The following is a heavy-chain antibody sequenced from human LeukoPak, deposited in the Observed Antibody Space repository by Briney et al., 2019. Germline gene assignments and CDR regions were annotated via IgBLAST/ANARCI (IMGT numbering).Heavy chain of an antibody. Sequence: PGGSLRLSCAASGFTFSSYGMLWVRQAPGKGLEWVAFIRYDGSNKYYADFVKGRFTISRDNSKKMLYLQMNSLTVEDTAVYYCVKEATTVTHFDHWGQGTLVTVSA. V-gene: IGHV3-30*02. J-gene: IGHJ4*02. D-gene: IGHD4-11*01. CDR2: IRYDGSNK. CDR1: GFTFSSYG. CDR3: VKEATTVTHFDH.